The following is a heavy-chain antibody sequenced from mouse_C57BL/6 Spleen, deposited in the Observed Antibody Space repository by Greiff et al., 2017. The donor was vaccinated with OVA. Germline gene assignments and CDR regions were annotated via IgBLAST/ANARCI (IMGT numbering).Heavy chain of an antibody. CDR2: IDPSDSET. V-gene: IGHV1-52*01. D-gene: IGHD4-1*01. CDR1: GYTFTSYW. CDR3: ASSWDRFAY. J-gene: IGHJ3*01. Sequence: QVQLQQPGAELVRPGSSVKLSCKASGYTFTSYWMHWVKQRPIQGLEWIGNIDPSDSETHYNQKFKDKATLTVDKSSSPAYLQLSSLTSEDAAVYYCASSWDRFAYWGQGTLVTGSA.